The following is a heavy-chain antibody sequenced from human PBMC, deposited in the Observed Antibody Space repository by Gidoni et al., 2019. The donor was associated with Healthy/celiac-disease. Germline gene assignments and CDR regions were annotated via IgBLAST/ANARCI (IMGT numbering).Heavy chain of an antibody. CDR3: ARDVIVGATHFDY. V-gene: IGHV3-30-3*01. CDR1: GFTFSSYA. CDR2: ISYDGSNK. Sequence: QVQLVESGGGVVQHGRSLRLSWAASGFTFSSYAMHWVRQAPGKGLEWVAVISYDGSNKYYADSVKGRFTISSDNSKNTLYLQMNSLRAEDTAVYYCARDVIVGATHFDYWGQGTLVTVSS. D-gene: IGHD1-26*01. J-gene: IGHJ4*02.